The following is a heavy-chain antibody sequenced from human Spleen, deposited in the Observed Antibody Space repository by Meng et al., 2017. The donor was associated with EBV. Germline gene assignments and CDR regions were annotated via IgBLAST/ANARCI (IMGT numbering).Heavy chain of an antibody. V-gene: IGHV4-39*07. Sequence: ELRESGPGRVKPSETLSLTCTVSGGSISSRNYYWGWIRQSPGKGLEWIGSCSHSGTSFYNPSLKSRVTTSLDTSKNQFSLNLRSVTAADTAVYFCARDLGNILTGRKGVYDYWGQGTLVTVSS. CDR1: GGSISSRNYY. CDR2: CSHSGTS. D-gene: IGHD3-9*01. CDR3: ARDLGNILTGRKGVYDY. J-gene: IGHJ4*02.